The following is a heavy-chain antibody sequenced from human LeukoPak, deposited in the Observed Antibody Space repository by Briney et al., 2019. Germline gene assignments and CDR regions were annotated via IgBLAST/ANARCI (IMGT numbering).Heavy chain of an antibody. CDR2: ISGSGGST. V-gene: IGHV3-23*01. J-gene: IGHJ4*02. Sequence: PGGSLRLSCAASGFTFSSYAMSCVRQAPGKWLEWASAISGSGGSTYYADSVKGRFTISRDNSKNTLYLQMNSLRAEDTAVYYCAKGGVPAADYWGQGTLVTVSS. CDR3: AKGGVPAADY. D-gene: IGHD2-2*01. CDR1: GFTFSSYA.